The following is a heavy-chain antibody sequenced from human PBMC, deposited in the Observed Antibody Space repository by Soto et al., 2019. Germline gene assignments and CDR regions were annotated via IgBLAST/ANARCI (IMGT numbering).Heavy chain of an antibody. D-gene: IGHD3-22*01. CDR2: ISSSGSII. Sequence: GGSLRLSCAASGFTFSDYYMSWIRQAPGKGLEWVSYISSSGSIIYYADSVKGRFTISRDNAKNSLYLQMNSLRAEDTAVYYCARDQGYYESSGYFDYWGQGTLVTVSS. CDR1: GFTFSDYY. CDR3: ARDQGYYESSGYFDY. J-gene: IGHJ4*02. V-gene: IGHV3-11*01.